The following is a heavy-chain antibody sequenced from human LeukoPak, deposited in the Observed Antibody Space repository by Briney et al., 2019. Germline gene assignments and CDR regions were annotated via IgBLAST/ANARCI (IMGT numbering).Heavy chain of an antibody. CDR3: ATGYSAWSFGY. J-gene: IGHJ4*02. CDR1: GVTFSSYA. Sequence: GGSLRLSCAASGVTFSSYAMYWVRQAPGKGLDWVAFISYDGSNKYYADSVKGRFTISRDNSKNTLYLQMNSLRAEDTAMYFCATGYSAWSFGYWGQGTLVTVSS. V-gene: IGHV3-30-3*01. CDR2: ISYDGSNK. D-gene: IGHD6-19*01.